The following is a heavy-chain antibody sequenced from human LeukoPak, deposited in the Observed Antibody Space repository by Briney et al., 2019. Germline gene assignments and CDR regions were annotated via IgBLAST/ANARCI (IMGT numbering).Heavy chain of an antibody. V-gene: IGHV5-51*01. CDR1: GYSFTSYW. CDR2: IYPGDSDT. J-gene: IGHJ5*02. Sequence: GESLKISCKGSGYSFTSYWIGWVRQMPGKGLEWMGIIYPGDSDTRYSPSFQGQVTISADKSISTAYLQWSSLKASDTAMYYCARHRWCSSGYYGLSCCFDPWGQGTLVTVSS. CDR3: ARHRWCSSGYYGLSCCFDP. D-gene: IGHD3-22*01.